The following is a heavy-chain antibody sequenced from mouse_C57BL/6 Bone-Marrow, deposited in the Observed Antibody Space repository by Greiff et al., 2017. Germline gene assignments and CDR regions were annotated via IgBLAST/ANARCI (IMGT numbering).Heavy chain of an antibody. V-gene: IGHV2-4*01. J-gene: IGHJ1*03. Sequence: QVHVTQSGPGLVQPSQSLSITCTAPGFSLTSYGVHWVRQPPGKGLEWLGVIWSGGSTDYNAAFISRLSISKDNSKSHVFFKMNSMQADDTGIYNCAKKGGSSWYIDVWGTGTTVTVSS. D-gene: IGHD1-1*01. CDR3: AKKGGSSWYIDV. CDR2: IWSGGST. CDR1: GFSLTSYG.